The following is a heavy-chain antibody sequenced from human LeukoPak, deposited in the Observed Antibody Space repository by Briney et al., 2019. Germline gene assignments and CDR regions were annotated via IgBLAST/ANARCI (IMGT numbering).Heavy chain of an antibody. CDR1: GGSISSSNW. D-gene: IGHD6-19*01. Sequence: SGTLSLTCAVSGGSISSSNWWSWVRQPPGKGLEWIGEIYHSGSTNYNPSLKSRVTISVDKSKNQFSLRLSSVTAADTAVYYCARDFIAVAGTGWFDPWGQGTLATVSS. CDR2: IYHSGST. CDR3: ARDFIAVAGTGWFDP. V-gene: IGHV4-4*02. J-gene: IGHJ5*02.